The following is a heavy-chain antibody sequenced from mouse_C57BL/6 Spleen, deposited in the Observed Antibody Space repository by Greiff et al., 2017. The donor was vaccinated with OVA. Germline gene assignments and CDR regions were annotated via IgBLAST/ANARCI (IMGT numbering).Heavy chain of an antibody. CDR2: IDPSDSET. Sequence: QVQLQQPGAELVRPGSSVKLSCKASGYTFTSYWMHWVKQRPIQGLEWIGNIDPSDSETHYNQKFKDKATLTVDKSSSTAYMQLSSLTSEDSAVYYCARHGRYAMDYWGQGTSVTVSS. V-gene: IGHV1-52*01. D-gene: IGHD1-1*02. CDR1: GYTFTSYW. J-gene: IGHJ4*01. CDR3: ARHGRYAMDY.